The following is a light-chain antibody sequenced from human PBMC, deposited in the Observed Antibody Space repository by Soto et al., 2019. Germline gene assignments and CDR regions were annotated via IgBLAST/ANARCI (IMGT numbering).Light chain of an antibody. CDR2: DTS. CDR3: LLSYSGARPYV. J-gene: IGLJ1*01. CDR1: TGAVTSGHS. Sequence: QAVVTQEPSLTVSPGGTVTLTCGSSTGAVTSGHSPYWFQQKPGQAPRTLIYDTSNRHSRTPARFSGSLLGGKAALTLSGAQPEDEAEYYCLLSYSGARPYVFGTGTKFTVL. V-gene: IGLV7-46*01.